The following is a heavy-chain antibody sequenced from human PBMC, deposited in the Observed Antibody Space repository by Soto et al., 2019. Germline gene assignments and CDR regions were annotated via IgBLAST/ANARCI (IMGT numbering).Heavy chain of an antibody. J-gene: IGHJ3*02. D-gene: IGHD2-2*01. CDR1: GGSISSYY. CDR3: ANGGYCSSTSCRAFDI. Sequence: KTSETLSLTCTVSGGSISSYYWSWIRQPPGKGLEWIGYIYYSGSTNYNPSLKSRVTISVDTSKNQFSLKLSSVTAADTAVYYCANGGYCSSTSCRAFDIWGQGTMVTVSS. V-gene: IGHV4-59*08. CDR2: IYYSGST.